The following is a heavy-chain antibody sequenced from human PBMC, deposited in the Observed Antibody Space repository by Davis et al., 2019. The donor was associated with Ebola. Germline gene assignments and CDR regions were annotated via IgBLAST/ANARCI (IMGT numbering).Heavy chain of an antibody. CDR3: ARHFRGFREGFDY. CDR2: IYYSGST. D-gene: IGHD3-10*01. J-gene: IGHJ4*02. CDR1: GGSFSGYY. Sequence: SETLSLTCAVYGGSFSGYYRSWIRQPPGKGLEWIGYIYYSGSTNYNPSLKSRVTISVDTSKNQFSLKLSSVTAADTAVYYCARHFRGFREGFDYWGQGTLVTVSS. V-gene: IGHV4-59*01.